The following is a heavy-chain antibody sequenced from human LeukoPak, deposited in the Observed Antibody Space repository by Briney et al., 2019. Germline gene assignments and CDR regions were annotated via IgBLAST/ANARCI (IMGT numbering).Heavy chain of an antibody. V-gene: IGHV4-34*01. J-gene: IGHJ5*02. Sequence: SETLSLTCAVYGGSFSGYYWSWIRQPPGKGLEWFGEINHSGSTNYNPSLKSRVTISVDTSKNQLSLKLSSVTAADTAVYYCATSDYYDSSGYHTWFDPWGQGTLVTVSS. CDR1: GGSFSGYY. CDR3: ATSDYYDSSGYHTWFDP. D-gene: IGHD3-22*01. CDR2: INHSGST.